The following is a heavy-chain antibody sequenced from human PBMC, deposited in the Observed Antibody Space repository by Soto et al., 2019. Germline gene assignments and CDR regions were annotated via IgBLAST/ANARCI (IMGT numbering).Heavy chain of an antibody. D-gene: IGHD3-9*01. V-gene: IGHV4-31*03. J-gene: IGHJ4*02. CDR3: AREMYYDILTGYGPFDY. Sequence: PSETLSLTCTVSGGSINSGGYYWSWIRQHPGKGLEWIGYIYYSGSTYYNPSLKSRVIISVDTSKNHFSLKLSSVTAADTAVYYCAREMYYDILTGYGPFDYWGQGTLVTVSS. CDR2: IYYSGST. CDR1: GGSINSGGYY.